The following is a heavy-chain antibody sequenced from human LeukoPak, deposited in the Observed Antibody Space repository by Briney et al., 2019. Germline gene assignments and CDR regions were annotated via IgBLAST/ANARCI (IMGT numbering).Heavy chain of an antibody. D-gene: IGHD1-26*01. CDR3: AKQWVDC. J-gene: IGHJ4*02. Sequence: QTGGSLRLSCAASGFTFSNYAMHWVRQAPGKGLEWVTFIRYDGSNKYYAESVKGRFTISRDNSKSTLYLQMNSLRVEDTALYYCAKQWVDCWGQGTLVTVSS. V-gene: IGHV3-30*02. CDR1: GFTFSNYA. CDR2: IRYDGSNK.